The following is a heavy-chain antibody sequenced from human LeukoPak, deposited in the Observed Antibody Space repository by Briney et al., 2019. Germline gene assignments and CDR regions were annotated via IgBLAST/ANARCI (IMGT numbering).Heavy chain of an antibody. CDR1: GFTFSSYA. Sequence: GGSLRLSCAASGFTFSSYAMHWVRQAPGKGLEWVAVISYDGSNKYYADSVKGRFTISRDNSKNTLYLQMNSLRAEDTAVYYCAKDLLIPGITMVRGVTPFDYWGQGTLVTVSS. CDR3: AKDLLIPGITMVRGVTPFDY. CDR2: ISYDGSNK. J-gene: IGHJ4*02. V-gene: IGHV3-30-3*01. D-gene: IGHD3-10*01.